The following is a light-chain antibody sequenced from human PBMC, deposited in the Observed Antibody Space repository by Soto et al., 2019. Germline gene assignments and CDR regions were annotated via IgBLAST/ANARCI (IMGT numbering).Light chain of an antibody. J-gene: IGKJ1*01. CDR1: QSVSYT. CDR3: QQYYEWPWT. CDR2: DAS. V-gene: IGKV3-15*01. Sequence: EIVMTQSPATLSVSPGGGATLSCRASQSVSYTLAWYQQKPGQAPRLLISDASTRATGMPARFSGSGSETAFTLTISSLKSEDSAVYFCQQYYEWPWTFGQGTKVEIK.